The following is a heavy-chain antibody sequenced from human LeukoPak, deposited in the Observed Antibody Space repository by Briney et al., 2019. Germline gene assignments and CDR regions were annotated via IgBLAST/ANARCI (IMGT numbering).Heavy chain of an antibody. V-gene: IGHV4-59*01. CDR1: GASIRSYY. Sequence: PSETLSLTCTVSGASIRSYYWSWIRQPPGRGLEWIGYIYYSGSTNYNPSLKSRVTISVDTSKNQFSLKLSSVTAADTAVYYCARGISSSSWFPHFDYWGQGTLVTVSS. D-gene: IGHD6-13*01. J-gene: IGHJ4*02. CDR2: IYYSGST. CDR3: ARGISSSSWFPHFDY.